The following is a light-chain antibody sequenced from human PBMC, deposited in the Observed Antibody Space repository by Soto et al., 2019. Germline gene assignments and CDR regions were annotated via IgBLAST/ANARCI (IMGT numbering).Light chain of an antibody. V-gene: IGLV2-14*03. Sequence: QSALTQPASVSGSPGQSITISCTGTSNDIGPYNYVSWYQQHPGKDPRLLIYDVTNRPSGVSDRFSGSKSGRTASLTISGLQAEDEADYYCSSYTSIIAVVFGGGTKVTVL. J-gene: IGLJ2*01. CDR1: SNDIGPYNY. CDR3: SSYTSIIAVV. CDR2: DVT.